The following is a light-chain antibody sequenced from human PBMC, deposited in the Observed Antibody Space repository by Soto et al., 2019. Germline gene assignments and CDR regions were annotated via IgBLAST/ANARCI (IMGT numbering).Light chain of an antibody. J-gene: IGLJ3*02. CDR3: QSYDSRLSGPWV. V-gene: IGLV1-40*01. Sequence: QSALTQPPSVSGAPGQRVTISCARNSSNIGTHYDVHWCHQLPGTAPKLLIYDDVNGPSGVPDRFSGSKSGTSASLAITGLQAEGETDYCCQSYDSRLSGPWVFGGGTKVTVL. CDR1: SSNIGTHYD. CDR2: DDV.